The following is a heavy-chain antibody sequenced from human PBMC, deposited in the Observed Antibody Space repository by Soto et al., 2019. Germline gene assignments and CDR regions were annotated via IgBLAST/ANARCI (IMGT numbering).Heavy chain of an antibody. V-gene: IGHV3-64*01. CDR1: GFIFGGYP. Sequence: EVQLVESGGGLVQPGGSLRLSCAASGFIFGGYPMHWVRQAPGKGLEYVSAITTNGDSTFYANSVKGRFTISRDNSKNTLYLQMGSLRAEDMGVYYCVREGMSRPRWVFDYWGQGSLVTASS. J-gene: IGHJ4*02. D-gene: IGHD6-13*01. CDR3: VREGMSRPRWVFDY. CDR2: ITTNGDST.